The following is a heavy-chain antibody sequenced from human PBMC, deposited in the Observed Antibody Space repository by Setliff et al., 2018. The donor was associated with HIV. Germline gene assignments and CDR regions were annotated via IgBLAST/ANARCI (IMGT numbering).Heavy chain of an antibody. J-gene: IGHJ2*01. CDR3: ARDQRWLQQADWYFDL. CDR1: GFTFSSYS. CDR2: ISSSTSYI. V-gene: IGHV3-21*01. Sequence: PSETLSLSCAASGFTFSSYSMNWVRQAPGKGLEWVSSISSSTSYIYYADSVKGRFTISRDNAKNSLYLQMNSLRAEDTAVYYCARDQRWLQQADWYFDLWGRGTLVTSPQ. D-gene: IGHD5-12*01.